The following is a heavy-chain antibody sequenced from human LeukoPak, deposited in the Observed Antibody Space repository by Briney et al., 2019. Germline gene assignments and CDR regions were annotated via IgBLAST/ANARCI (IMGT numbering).Heavy chain of an antibody. CDR1: GFTFSSYS. CDR2: ISSSSSYI. CDR3: ASCSGGSCYSGVRYYYGMDV. Sequence: GGSLRLSCAASGFTFSSYSMNWVRQAPGKGLEWVSSISSSSSYIYYADSVKGRFTISRDNAKNSLYLQMNSLRAEDTAVYYCASCSGGSCYSGVRYYYGMDVWGQGTTVTVSS. V-gene: IGHV3-21*01. D-gene: IGHD2-15*01. J-gene: IGHJ6*02.